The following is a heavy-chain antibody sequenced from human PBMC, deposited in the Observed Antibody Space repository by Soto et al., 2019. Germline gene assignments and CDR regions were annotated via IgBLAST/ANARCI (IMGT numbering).Heavy chain of an antibody. J-gene: IGHJ6*03. CDR3: SPCIYYYYYYMDV. D-gene: IGHD2-21*01. CDR1: GFTFSDYY. V-gene: IGHV3-11*01. Sequence: QVQLVESGGGLVKPGGSLRLSCAASGFTFSDYYMSWIRQAPGKGLEWVSYISSNGSTIYYADSVKGRFTISRDNAKNSLYLQMNSLRAEDTAVYYCSPCIYYYYYYMDVWGKGTTVTVSS. CDR2: ISSNGSTI.